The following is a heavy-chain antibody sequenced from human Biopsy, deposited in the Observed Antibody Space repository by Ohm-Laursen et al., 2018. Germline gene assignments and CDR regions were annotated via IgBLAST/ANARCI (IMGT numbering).Heavy chain of an antibody. D-gene: IGHD1-26*01. CDR2: IIPIFGTA. J-gene: IGHJ4*02. V-gene: IGHV1-69*13. CDR1: GGTFTNYA. CDR3: ARDALGGGSYRFFY. Sequence: ASVKVSCKASGGTFTNYAISWVRQAPGQGLEWMGGIIPIFGTANYAQKFQGRVTITADESTSTAYMELSSLRSDDTAVYYCARDALGGGSYRFFYWGQGSLVTVSS.